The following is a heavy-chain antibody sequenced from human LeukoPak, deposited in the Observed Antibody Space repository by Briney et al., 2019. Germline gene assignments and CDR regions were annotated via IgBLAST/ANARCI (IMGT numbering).Heavy chain of an antibody. D-gene: IGHD3-16*02. J-gene: IGHJ6*03. Sequence: GGSLRLSCAASGFTLSSYSMSWVRQAPGRGLEWVSYISRSSSNIYYADSVKGLLTISRNNAKTSLYLQMNSLRAEDTALDYCARDRGGIEYYMDVWGKGTTVTVSS. V-gene: IGHV3-48*01. CDR3: ARDRGGIEYYMDV. CDR2: ISRSSSNI. CDR1: GFTLSSYS.